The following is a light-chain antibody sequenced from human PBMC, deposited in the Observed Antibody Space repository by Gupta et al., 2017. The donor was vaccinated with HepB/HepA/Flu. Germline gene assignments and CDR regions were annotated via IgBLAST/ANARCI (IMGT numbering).Light chain of an antibody. V-gene: IGLV1-40*01. CDR2: SYS. Sequence: QSFLTQPPSVAGAPGQRFTISCTGSGSNIGGGNNVHWYHQFPVTAPKILIYSYSSRCSGVPDRFSGSKSGTSASLTTTGLQAEDEADYYCQSFDNNMSGIVFGTGTKVTVL. CDR3: QSFDNNMSGIV. CDR1: GSNIGGGNN. J-gene: IGLJ1*01.